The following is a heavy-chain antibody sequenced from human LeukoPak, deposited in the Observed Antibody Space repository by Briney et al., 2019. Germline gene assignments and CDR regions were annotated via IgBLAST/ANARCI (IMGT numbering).Heavy chain of an antibody. Sequence: VASVKVSCKASGYTFTSYGISWVRQAPGQGLEWMGWISAYNGNTNYAQKPQGRVTMTTDTSTSTAYMELRSLRSDDTAVYYCAREEYYDFWSGYYPFDPWGQGTLVTVSS. CDR1: GYTFTSYG. V-gene: IGHV1-18*01. CDR2: ISAYNGNT. CDR3: AREEYYDFWSGYYPFDP. J-gene: IGHJ5*02. D-gene: IGHD3-3*01.